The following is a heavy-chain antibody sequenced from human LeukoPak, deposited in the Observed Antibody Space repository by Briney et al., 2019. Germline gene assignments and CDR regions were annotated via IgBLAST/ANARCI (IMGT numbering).Heavy chain of an antibody. Sequence: SETLSLTCTVSGGSIRSYYWSWIRQPPGKGLEWIGYIYTSGSTNYNPSLKSRVTISVDTSKNQFSLKLSSVTAADTAVYYCARGAYSSSWFNWFDPWGQGTLVTVSS. CDR1: GGSIRSYY. D-gene: IGHD6-13*01. V-gene: IGHV4-4*09. CDR3: ARGAYSSSWFNWFDP. J-gene: IGHJ5*02. CDR2: IYTSGST.